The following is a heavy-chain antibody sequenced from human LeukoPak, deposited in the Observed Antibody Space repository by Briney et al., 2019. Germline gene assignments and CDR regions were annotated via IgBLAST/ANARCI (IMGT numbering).Heavy chain of an antibody. J-gene: IGHJ3*02. D-gene: IGHD6-19*01. CDR3: ARGKGGGLAVAGTSAFDI. CDR2: ISSSSSYI. Sequence: GGSLRLSCAASGFTFSSYSMNWVRQAPGKGLEWVSSISSSSSYIYYADSVKGRFTISRDNAKNSLYLQMNSLRAEDTAVYYCARGKGGGLAVAGTSAFDIWGKGTMVTVSS. V-gene: IGHV3-21*01. CDR1: GFTFSSYS.